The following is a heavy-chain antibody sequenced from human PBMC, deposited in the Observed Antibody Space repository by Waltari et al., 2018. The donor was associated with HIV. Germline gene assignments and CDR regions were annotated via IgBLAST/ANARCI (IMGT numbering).Heavy chain of an antibody. V-gene: IGHV1-69*02. D-gene: IGHD2-15*01. CDR3: ASPTWGICSGGSCDYYGMDV. Sequence: QVQLVQSGAEVKKPGSSVKVSCKASGGTFSSSTLSWVRTAPGQGIEWMGRIIPILGIANYAQKFQGRVTITADKSTSTAYMELSSLRSEDTAVYYCASPTWGICSGGSCDYYGMDVWGQGTTVTVSS. J-gene: IGHJ6*02. CDR1: GGTFSSST. CDR2: IIPILGIA.